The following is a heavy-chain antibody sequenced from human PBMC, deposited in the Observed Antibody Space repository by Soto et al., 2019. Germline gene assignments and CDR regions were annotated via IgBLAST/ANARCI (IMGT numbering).Heavy chain of an antibody. CDR3: ARVHMVRGAPNWFDP. J-gene: IGHJ5*02. D-gene: IGHD3-10*01. V-gene: IGHV4-31*03. CDR1: GGSISSGGYY. Sequence: QVQLQESGPGLVKPSQTLSLTCTVSGGSISSGGYYWSWIRQHPGKGLEWIGYIYYSGSTYYNPSLKSRVTISVDTSKNQFSLKLSSVTAADTAVYYCARVHMVRGAPNWFDPRGQGTLVTVSS. CDR2: IYYSGST.